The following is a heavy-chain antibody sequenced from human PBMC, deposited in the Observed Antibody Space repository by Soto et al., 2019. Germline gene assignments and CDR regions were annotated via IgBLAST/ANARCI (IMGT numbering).Heavy chain of an antibody. V-gene: IGHV4-30-4*02. Sequence: SDTLSLTCTVSGGSISSGDYYWSWIRQPPGKGLEWIGYIYYSGSTYYNPSLKSRVTISVDTSKNQFSLKLSSVTAADTAVYYCARVNYDSSGPDAFDIWGQGTMVTVSS. J-gene: IGHJ3*02. CDR3: ARVNYDSSGPDAFDI. CDR1: GGSISSGDYY. D-gene: IGHD3-22*01. CDR2: IYYSGST.